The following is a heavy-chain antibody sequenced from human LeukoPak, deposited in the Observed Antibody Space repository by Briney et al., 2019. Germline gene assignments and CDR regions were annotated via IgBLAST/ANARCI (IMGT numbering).Heavy chain of an antibody. V-gene: IGHV3-21*01. D-gene: IGHD3-22*01. CDR3: ASSPNYYDSSGYYGYFDY. CDR2: ISSSSSYI. Sequence: GGSLRLSCAASGFTFSRYSMIWVRQAPGNGLEWVSSISSSSSYIYYADSVKGRFTISRDNAKNSLYLQMNSLRAEDTAVYYCASSPNYYDSSGYYGYFDYWGQGTLVPVSS. J-gene: IGHJ4*02. CDR1: GFTFSRYS.